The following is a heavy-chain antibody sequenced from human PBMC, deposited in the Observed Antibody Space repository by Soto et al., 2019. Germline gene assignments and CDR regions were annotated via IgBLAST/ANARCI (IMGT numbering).Heavy chain of an antibody. V-gene: IGHV3-33*01. CDR2: IWYDGSNK. D-gene: IGHD3-22*01. J-gene: IGHJ4*02. Sequence: GGSLSLSCAASGFTFSSYGMHWVRQAPGKGLEWVAVIWYDGSNKYYADSVKGRFTISRDNSKNTLYLQMNSLRAEDTAVYYCARPSNYYDSSGYFDYWGQGTLVTVSS. CDR1: GFTFSSYG. CDR3: ARPSNYYDSSGYFDY.